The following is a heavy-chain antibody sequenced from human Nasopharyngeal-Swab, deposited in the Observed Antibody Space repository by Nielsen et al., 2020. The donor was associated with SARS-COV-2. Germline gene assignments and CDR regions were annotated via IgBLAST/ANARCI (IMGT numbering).Heavy chain of an antibody. V-gene: IGHV4-31*02. J-gene: IGHJ5*02. D-gene: IGHD5-12*01. Sequence: WIRQRPGKGLEWIGYIYYSGSTYYNPSLKSRVTISVDTSKNQFSLKLSSVTAADTAVYYCASSAVVANINGWFDPWGQGTLVTVSS. CDR2: IYYSGST. CDR3: ASSAVVANINGWFDP.